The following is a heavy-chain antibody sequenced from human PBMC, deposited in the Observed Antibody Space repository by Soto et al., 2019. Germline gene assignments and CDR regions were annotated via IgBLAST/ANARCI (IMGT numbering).Heavy chain of an antibody. V-gene: IGHV5-51*01. Sequence: GESLKISWKGSGNSFTSYWIGWVRQMPGKGLEWMGIIHPGDSDTRYSTSFQGQVTISAEKSISTAYLQWSSLKASDTAMYYCARLTGDLSGDDWGQGTLVTVSS. CDR3: ARLTGDLSGDD. CDR1: GNSFTSYW. CDR2: IHPGDSDT. D-gene: IGHD7-27*01. J-gene: IGHJ4*01.